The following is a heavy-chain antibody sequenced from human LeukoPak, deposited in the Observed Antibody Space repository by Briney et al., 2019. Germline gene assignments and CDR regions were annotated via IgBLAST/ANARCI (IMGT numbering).Heavy chain of an antibody. CDR1: GGTFSSYA. J-gene: IGHJ4*02. CDR3: ARGWIVATGVDY. V-gene: IGHV1-69*05. CDR2: IIPIFGTA. D-gene: IGHD5-12*01. Sequence: SVKVSCKASGGTFSSYAISWVRQAPGQGLEWMGRIIPIFGTANYAHKFQGRVTITTDESTSTAYMELSSLRSEDTAVYYCARGWIVATGVDYWGQGTLVTVSS.